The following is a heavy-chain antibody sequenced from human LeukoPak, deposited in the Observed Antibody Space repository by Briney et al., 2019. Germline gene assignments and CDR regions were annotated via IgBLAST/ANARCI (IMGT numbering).Heavy chain of an antibody. CDR1: GFTVSSNY. D-gene: IGHD3-22*01. J-gene: IGHJ6*02. Sequence: GGSLRLSCAASGFTVSSNYMSWVRQAPGKGLEWVSVIYSGGSTYYADSVKGRFTISRDNSKNTLYLQMNSLRAEDTAVYYCARVAYDSSGPYGMDVWGQGTTVTVSS. V-gene: IGHV3-53*01. CDR3: ARVAYDSSGPYGMDV. CDR2: IYSGGST.